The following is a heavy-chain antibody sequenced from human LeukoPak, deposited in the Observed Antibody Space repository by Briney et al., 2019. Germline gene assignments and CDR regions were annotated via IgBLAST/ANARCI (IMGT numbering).Heavy chain of an antibody. D-gene: IGHD6-13*01. CDR1: GYTFTSCY. J-gene: IGHJ6*02. V-gene: IGHV1-46*01. CDR2: INPSGGST. CDR3: ARDHYPAGTGYYGMDV. Sequence: ASVKVSCKASGYTFTSCYMHWVRQAPGQGLEWTGIINPSGGSTSYAQKFQGRVTMTRDTSTSTVYMELSSLRSEDTAVYYCARDHYPAGTGYYGMDVWGQGTTVTVSS.